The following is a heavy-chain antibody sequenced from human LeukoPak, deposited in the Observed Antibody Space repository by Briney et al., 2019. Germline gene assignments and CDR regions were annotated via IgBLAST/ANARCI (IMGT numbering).Heavy chain of an antibody. Sequence: SETLSLTCSVSGGSVSGFYWSWIRQAPGKGLEYIGYISHSGSTNYNPPLKSRLSISVDTSKNQFSLKLNSVTAADTAVYYCARIHDYGDYAFDFWGQGTLVTVSS. CDR2: ISHSGST. CDR3: ARIHDYGDYAFDF. D-gene: IGHD4-17*01. CDR1: GGSVSGFY. J-gene: IGHJ4*02. V-gene: IGHV4-59*02.